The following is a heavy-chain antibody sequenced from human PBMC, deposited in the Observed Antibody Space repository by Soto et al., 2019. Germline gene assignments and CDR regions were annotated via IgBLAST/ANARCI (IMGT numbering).Heavy chain of an antibody. D-gene: IGHD2-2*02. CDR2: TIPIFNST. J-gene: IGHJ4*02. CDR3: AREGRGKKAGYNGLVSLGY. Sequence: SVKVSCKVSGSRFSNYVISWVRQAPGHGLEWLGRTIPIFNSTKYAQSFQGRVTITADKSTSTASLELSSLRSDDTAVYYCAREGRGKKAGYNGLVSLGYWGQGTLVTVSS. CDR1: GSRFSNYV. V-gene: IGHV1-69*06.